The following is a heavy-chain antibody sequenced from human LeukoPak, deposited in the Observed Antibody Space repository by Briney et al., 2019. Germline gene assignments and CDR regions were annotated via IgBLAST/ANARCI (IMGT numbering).Heavy chain of an antibody. CDR2: INHSGST. J-gene: IGHJ6*02. CDR3: ARGSYCSSTSCYTRHKYYYYGMDV. CDR1: GGSFSGYY. Sequence: PSETLSLTCAVYGGSFSGYYWSWIRQPPGKGLEWIGEINHSGSTNYNPSLKSRVTISVDTSKNQFSLKLCSVTAADTAVYYCARGSYCSSTSCYTRHKYYYYGMDVWGQGTTVTVSS. V-gene: IGHV4-34*01. D-gene: IGHD2-2*02.